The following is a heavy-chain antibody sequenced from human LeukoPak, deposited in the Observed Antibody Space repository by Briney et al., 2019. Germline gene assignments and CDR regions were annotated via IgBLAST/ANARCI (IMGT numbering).Heavy chain of an antibody. CDR1: GYTFTSYY. D-gene: IGHD2-15*01. CDR3: ARNSGSGFDY. CDR2: IDPSGGST. V-gene: IGHV1-46*01. Sequence: GASVKVSCKASGYTFTSYYIDWVRQAPGQGLEWMGRIDPSGGSTSYTQKFQGRVTMTRGTSTSTVYMELSSLISEDTAVYYCARNSGSGFDYWGQGTLVTVSS. J-gene: IGHJ4*02.